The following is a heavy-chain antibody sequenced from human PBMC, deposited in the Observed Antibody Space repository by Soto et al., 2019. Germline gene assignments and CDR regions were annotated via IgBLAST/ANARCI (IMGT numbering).Heavy chain of an antibody. CDR1: GGSLSSYA. CDR2: IIPIFGTA. D-gene: IGHD6-6*01. CDR3: ARVNRGIAARAYYYYGMDV. Sequence: GXSVKVACKASGGSLSSYAVIWVRQAPGQGLEWMGGIIPIFGTANYAQKFQGRVTITADESTSTAYMELSSLRSEDTAVYYCARVNRGIAARAYYYYGMDVWGQGTTVTVSS. V-gene: IGHV1-69*01. J-gene: IGHJ6*02.